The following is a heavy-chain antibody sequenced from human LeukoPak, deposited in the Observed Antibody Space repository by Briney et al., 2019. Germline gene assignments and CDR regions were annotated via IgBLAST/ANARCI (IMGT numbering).Heavy chain of an antibody. CDR2: ISYDGSNK. V-gene: IGHV3-30*18. Sequence: GGSLRLSCAASGFTFSSYGMHWVRQAPGKGLEWVAVISYDGSNKYYADSVKGRFTISRDNSKNTLYLQMNSLRAEDTAVYYCANDPSDSSGYYPSPYYWGQGTLVTVSS. D-gene: IGHD3-22*01. J-gene: IGHJ4*02. CDR1: GFTFSSYG. CDR3: ANDPSDSSGYYPSPYY.